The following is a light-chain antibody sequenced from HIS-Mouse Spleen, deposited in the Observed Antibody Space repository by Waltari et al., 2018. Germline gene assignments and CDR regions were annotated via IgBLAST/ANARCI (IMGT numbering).Light chain of an antibody. CDR2: DFS. Sequence: QSALTQPASVSGSPGQSITISCTGTSSDVGGYNYVSWYQQDPGKAPQLMIYDFSNRPSGVSNRFSGAKSGNTASLTISGLQAEDEADYYCSSYTSSSTYVFGTGTKVTVL. J-gene: IGLJ1*01. CDR3: SSYTSSSTYV. CDR1: SSDVGGYNY. V-gene: IGLV2-14*03.